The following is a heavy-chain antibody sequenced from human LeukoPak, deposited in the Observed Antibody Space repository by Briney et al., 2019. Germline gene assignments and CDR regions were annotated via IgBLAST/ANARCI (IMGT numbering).Heavy chain of an antibody. J-gene: IGHJ4*02. CDR1: GFTFSSYG. V-gene: IGHV3-30*19. CDR2: ISYDGSEQ. D-gene: IGHD2/OR15-2a*01. Sequence: PGGSLRLSCVASGFTFSSYGMHWVRQAPGNGLEWVAFISYDGSEQYYGDSVSGRFTISRDNSKKSLYLQMNGLKTEDTAMYYCARPIKSSVLLYPLDYWGQGALVTVSS. CDR3: ARPIKSSVLLYPLDY.